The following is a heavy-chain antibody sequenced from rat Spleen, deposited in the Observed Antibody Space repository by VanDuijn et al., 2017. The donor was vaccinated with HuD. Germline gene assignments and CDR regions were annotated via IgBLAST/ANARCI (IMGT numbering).Heavy chain of an antibody. CDR2: MRYDGDT. D-gene: IGHD1-2*01. CDR3: TRSGYYYSSYVPFFDY. CDR1: EFSLTGNN. Sequence: QVQLKESGPGLVQPSQTLSLTCTVSEFSLTGNNIHWVRQPPGKGLEWMGRMRYDGDTSYNSALKSRLSISRDTSKSQVFLKMNSLQTDDTAIYFCTRSGYYYSSYVPFFDYWGQGVMVTVSS. V-gene: IGHV2S30*01. J-gene: IGHJ2*01.